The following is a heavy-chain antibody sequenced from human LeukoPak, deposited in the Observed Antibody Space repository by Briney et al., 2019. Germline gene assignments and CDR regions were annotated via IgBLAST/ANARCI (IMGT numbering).Heavy chain of an antibody. J-gene: IGHJ3*02. D-gene: IGHD3-22*01. V-gene: IGHV3-23*01. CDR2: ISGSGGST. CDR1: GFTFSSYA. CDR3: AKTYYYDSSGHDAFDI. Sequence: AGGSLRLYCAASGFTFSSYAMSWVRQAPGKGLEWVSAISGSGGSTYYVDSVKGRFTISRDNSKNTLYLQMNSLRAEDTAVYYCAKTYYYDSSGHDAFDIWGQGTMVTVSS.